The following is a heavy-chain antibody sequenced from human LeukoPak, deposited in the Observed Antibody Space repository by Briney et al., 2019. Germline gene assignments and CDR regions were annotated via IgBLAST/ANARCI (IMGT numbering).Heavy chain of an antibody. CDR1: GDSITSGAFY. D-gene: IGHD4/OR15-4a*01. J-gene: IGHJ5*02. CDR2: VYYSGST. CDR3: ARRDYAAWFDP. Sequence: SETLSLTCTVSGDSITSGAFYWAWIRQSPGKGLEWIGNVYYSGSTQYNPSLRGRVSISMDKTKNQFSLNLNSASVTDTAIYYCARRDYAAWFDPWGQGTLVTVSS. V-gene: IGHV4-39*01.